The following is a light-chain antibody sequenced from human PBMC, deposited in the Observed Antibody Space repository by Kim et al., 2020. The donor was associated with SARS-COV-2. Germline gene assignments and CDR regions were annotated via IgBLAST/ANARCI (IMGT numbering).Light chain of an antibody. CDR2: DPS. J-gene: IGKJ4*01. Sequence: DIQMTQSPSSLSASVGDRVTITCQASQDISNYLNWYQQKPGKAPKLLIYDPSNLETGVPSRFSGSGSGTDFTFTISSLQPEDIATYYCQQYDHLPLTFGRGTKVDIK. CDR1: QDISNY. V-gene: IGKV1-33*01. CDR3: QQYDHLPLT.